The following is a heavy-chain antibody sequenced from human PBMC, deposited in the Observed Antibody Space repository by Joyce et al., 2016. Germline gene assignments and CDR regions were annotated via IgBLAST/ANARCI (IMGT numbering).Heavy chain of an antibody. V-gene: IGHV1-69*02. Sequence: QVQLVQSGAEVKKRGSSVKVSCKASGGTFSNYSISWVRQAPGQGLEWMGRSIPMLGIPNYVQKFQGKVTFTADKSTSTVYMDLSSLRSEDTAVYYCARGLGGRALDYWGQGTLVTVSS. CDR1: GGTFSNYS. D-gene: IGHD3-16*01. CDR2: SIPMLGIP. CDR3: ARGLGGRALDY. J-gene: IGHJ4*02.